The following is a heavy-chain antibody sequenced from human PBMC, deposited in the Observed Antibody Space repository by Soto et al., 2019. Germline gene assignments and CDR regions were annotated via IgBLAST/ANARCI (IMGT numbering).Heavy chain of an antibody. Sequence: GASVKVSCKASGGTFSSYAISWVRQAPGQGLEWMGGIIPIFGTANYAQKFQGRVTITADESTSTAYMELSSLRSEATAVYYCARIGYSGYDFVWFDPWGQGTLVTVS. D-gene: IGHD5-12*01. J-gene: IGHJ5*02. CDR3: ARIGYSGYDFVWFDP. V-gene: IGHV1-69*13. CDR1: GGTFSSYA. CDR2: IIPIFGTA.